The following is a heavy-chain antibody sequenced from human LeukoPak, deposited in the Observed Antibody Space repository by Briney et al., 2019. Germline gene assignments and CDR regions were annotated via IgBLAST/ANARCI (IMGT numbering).Heavy chain of an antibody. J-gene: IGHJ3*02. CDR1: GYTFTSYY. CDR3: ARAAMLGYCSSTSCYTDAFDI. D-gene: IGHD2-2*02. Sequence: GASVRVSCKASGYTFTSYYMHWVRQAPGQGLEWMGIINPSGGSTSYAQKFQGRVTMTRDTSTSTVYMELSSLRSEDTAVYYCARAAMLGYCSSTSCYTDAFDIWGQGTMVTVSS. CDR2: INPSGGST. V-gene: IGHV1-46*01.